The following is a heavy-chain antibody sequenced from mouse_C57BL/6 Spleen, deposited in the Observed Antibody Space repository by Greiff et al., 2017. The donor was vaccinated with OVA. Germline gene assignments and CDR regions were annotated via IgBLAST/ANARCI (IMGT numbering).Heavy chain of an antibody. V-gene: IGHV1-61*01. Sequence: QVHVKQPGAELVRPGSSVKLSCKASGYTFTSYWMDWVKQRPGQGLEWIGNIYPSDSETHYTQKFKDKATLTVDKSSSTAYMQLSSLTSEDSAVYYCARSGDGYYVSNFDYWGQGTTLTVSS. J-gene: IGHJ2*01. CDR2: IYPSDSET. CDR1: GYTFTSYW. D-gene: IGHD2-3*01. CDR3: ARSGDGYYVSNFDY.